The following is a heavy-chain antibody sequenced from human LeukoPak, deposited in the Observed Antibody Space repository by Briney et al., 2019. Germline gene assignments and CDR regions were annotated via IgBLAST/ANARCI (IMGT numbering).Heavy chain of an antibody. V-gene: IGHV4-59*01. CDR3: ARTGGYNSPLGY. D-gene: IGHD5-24*01. J-gene: IGHJ4*02. CDR1: GSSISSYY. Sequence: SETLSLTCTVSGSSISSYYWSWIRQPPGKGLEWIGYISYSGSTNYNPSLKSRVTISVDMSKNQFSLKLSSVTAADTAVYYCARTGGYNSPLGYWGQGTLVTVSS. CDR2: ISYSGST.